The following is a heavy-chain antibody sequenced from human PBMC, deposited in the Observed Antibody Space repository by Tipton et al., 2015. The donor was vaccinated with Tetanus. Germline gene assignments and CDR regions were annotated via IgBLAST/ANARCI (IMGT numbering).Heavy chain of an antibody. CDR1: GGSISSRNYY. V-gene: IGHV4-39*01. Sequence: TLSLTCSVSGGSISSRNYYWGWIRQPPGKGLEFIGRVYYSGNTYYNPSLKSRVTISVDTTKNQFSLKLRSVTATDTAVYYCAAQIIPTDRGGWFDPWGQGTLVTVSS. CDR2: VYYSGNT. CDR3: AAQIIPTDRGGWFDP. J-gene: IGHJ5*02. D-gene: IGHD3-3*01.